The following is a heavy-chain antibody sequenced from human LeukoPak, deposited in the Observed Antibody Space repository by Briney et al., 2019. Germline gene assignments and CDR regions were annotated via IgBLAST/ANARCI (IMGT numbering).Heavy chain of an antibody. CDR3: ATTLYSRSCFDY. V-gene: IGHV4-39*01. CDR2: VYYSGTT. J-gene: IGHJ4*02. CDR1: GGSISSGSYY. D-gene: IGHD6-6*01. Sequence: SETLYLTCTVSGGSISSGSYYWGWIRQPPGKGLEWIGSVYYSGTTYYNPSLKSRVTMSVDTSKNQFSLQLSSVTAADTAIYYCATTLYSRSCFDYWGQGTLVTVSS.